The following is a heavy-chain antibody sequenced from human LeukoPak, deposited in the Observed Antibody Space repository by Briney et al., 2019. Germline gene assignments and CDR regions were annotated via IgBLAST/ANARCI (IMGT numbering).Heavy chain of an antibody. D-gene: IGHD1-7*01. CDR1: GFNFNYYG. V-gene: IGHV3-30*02. CDR3: AKDGKTRNWNYYQAKAVD. CDR2: IRYDGSNK. Sequence: GGSLRLSCAASGFNFNYYGMHWVRQAPGKGLEWVAFIRYDGSNKYYADSVKGRFTISRDNSENTLYMQMNSLRAEDTAVYYCAKDGKTRNWNYYQAKAVDWGQGTLVTVSS. J-gene: IGHJ4*02.